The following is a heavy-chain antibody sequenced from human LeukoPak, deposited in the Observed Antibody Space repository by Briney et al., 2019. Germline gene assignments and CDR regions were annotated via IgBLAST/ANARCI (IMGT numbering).Heavy chain of an antibody. J-gene: IGHJ4*02. CDR1: GLSFSNAG. CDR3: TTDNIVVVTAIAVDY. Sequence: RCLRLACSPLGLSFSNAGISSVRPAPRDWRGWVGRIKVKADGGTKDYAAPVNGRFTISRDDSKNTLYLQKNSLKPEDTAVYYCTTDNIVVVTAIAVDYWGQGTLVTVSS. V-gene: IGHV3-15*01. D-gene: IGHD2-21*02. CDR2: IKVKADGGTK.